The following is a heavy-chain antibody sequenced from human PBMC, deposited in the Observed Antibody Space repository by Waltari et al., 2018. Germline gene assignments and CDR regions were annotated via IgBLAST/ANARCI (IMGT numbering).Heavy chain of an antibody. J-gene: IGHJ4*02. CDR2: ISSTGYTT. CDR1: GFTFSTYS. CDR3: ARWEYCSGNSCYTRYVDS. V-gene: IGHV3-48*04. D-gene: IGHD2-2*02. Sequence: EVQLVESGGGLAQPGGSLRLPCAASGFTFSTYSMNWVRQAPGKGLEWVSYISSTGYTTYYADSVKGRFTVSRDNAKNSLFLQMNSLRAEDTAVYYCARWEYCSGNSCYTRYVDSWGQGTLVTVSS.